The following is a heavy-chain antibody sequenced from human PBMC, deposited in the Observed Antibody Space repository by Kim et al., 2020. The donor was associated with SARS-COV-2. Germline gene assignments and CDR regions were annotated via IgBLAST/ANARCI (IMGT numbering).Heavy chain of an antibody. V-gene: IGHV4-39*01. Sequence: SETLSLTCTVSGGSISSSSYYWGWIRQPPGKGLEWIGSIYYSGSTYYNPSLKSRVTISVDTSKNQFSLKLSSVTAADTAVYYCARQDYDILTGPWYFDLWGRGTLVTVSS. D-gene: IGHD3-9*01. CDR3: ARQDYDILTGPWYFDL. CDR2: IYYSGST. J-gene: IGHJ2*01. CDR1: GGSISSSSYY.